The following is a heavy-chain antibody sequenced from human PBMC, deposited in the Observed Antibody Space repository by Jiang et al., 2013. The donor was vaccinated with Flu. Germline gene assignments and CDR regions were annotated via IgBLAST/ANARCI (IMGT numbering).Heavy chain of an antibody. Sequence: LVQPGRSLRLSCAASGFTFDDYAMHWVRQAPGKGLEWVSGISWNSGSIGYADSVKGRFTISRDNAKNSLYLQMNSLRAEDTAVYYCASCPSWIQLWENSDYWGQGTLVTVSS. CDR1: GFTFDDYA. J-gene: IGHJ4*02. D-gene: IGHD5-18*01. CDR3: ASCPSWIQLWENSDY. V-gene: IGHV3-9*01. CDR2: ISWNSGSI.